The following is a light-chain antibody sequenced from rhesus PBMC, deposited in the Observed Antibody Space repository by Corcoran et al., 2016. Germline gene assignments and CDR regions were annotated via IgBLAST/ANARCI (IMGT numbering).Light chain of an antibody. CDR1: QGISNY. CDR3: QQHNSYPPWT. V-gene: IGKV1S14*01. J-gene: IGKJ1*01. CDR2: YAS. Sequence: DIQMTQSPSSLSASVGDTVTITCRASQGISNYLAWYQQKPGKAPKPLIYYASNLEKGVPPRFSGSGSGTDFTLTISSLQPEDFAIYDCQQHNSYPPWTFGQGTKVEIK.